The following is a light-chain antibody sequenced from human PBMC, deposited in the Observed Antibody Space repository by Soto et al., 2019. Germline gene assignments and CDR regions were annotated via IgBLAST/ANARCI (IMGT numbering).Light chain of an antibody. CDR2: GES. J-gene: IGKJ3*01. CDR3: QQYGRSRCT. CDR1: QSISSSY. V-gene: IGKV3-20*01. Sequence: EIVLTQSPGTLSLSPGERATLSCRASQSISSSYLAWYQQKPGQAPRLLVYGESSRATGIPARFSGSGSGTDFTRTISRLQPEDFAVSYCQQYGRSRCTFGPGTTVDIQ.